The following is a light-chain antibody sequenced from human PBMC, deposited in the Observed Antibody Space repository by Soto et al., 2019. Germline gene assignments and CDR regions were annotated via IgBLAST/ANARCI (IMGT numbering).Light chain of an antibody. Sequence: DIQMTQSPSTLSASVGDRVTITCRSGQTIDTWLAWYQQKPGKAPKLLIYDASSLESGVPSRFSGSGSGTEFTLTINSLQPDDFATYYCQQYKSYWTFGQGTKVDIK. J-gene: IGKJ1*01. CDR3: QQYKSYWT. V-gene: IGKV1-5*01. CDR1: QTIDTW. CDR2: DAS.